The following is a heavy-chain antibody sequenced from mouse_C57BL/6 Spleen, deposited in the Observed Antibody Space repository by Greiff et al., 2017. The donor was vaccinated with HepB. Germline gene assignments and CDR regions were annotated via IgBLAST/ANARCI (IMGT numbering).Heavy chain of an antibody. V-gene: IGHV1-76*01. J-gene: IGHJ3*01. CDR1: GYTFTDYY. Sequence: VKLMESGAELVRPGASVKLSCKASGYTFTDYYINWVKQRPGQGLEWIARIYPGSGNTYYNEKFKGKATLTAEKSSSTAYMQLSSLTSEDSAVYFCAREGGNWGQGTLVTVSA. CDR3: AREGGN. CDR2: IYPGSGNT.